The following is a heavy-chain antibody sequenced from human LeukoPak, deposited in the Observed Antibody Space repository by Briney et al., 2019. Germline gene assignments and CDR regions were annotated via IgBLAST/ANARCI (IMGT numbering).Heavy chain of an antibody. CDR3: ARLLCFGELLYEGYYFDS. D-gene: IGHD3-10*01. CDR1: GGSISSAGYY. V-gene: IGHV4-31*03. Sequence: PSETLSLTCTVSGGSISSAGYYWSWIRQHPGKGLECIGYVYYSGDTYYHPSLKSRITITVDTSKNQFSLKLSSVTAADTAVYYCARLLCFGELLYEGYYFDSWGQGTLVTVSS. CDR2: VYYSGDT. J-gene: IGHJ4*02.